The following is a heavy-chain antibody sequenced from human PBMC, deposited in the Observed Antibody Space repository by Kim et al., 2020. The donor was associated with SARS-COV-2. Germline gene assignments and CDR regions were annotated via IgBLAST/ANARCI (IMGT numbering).Heavy chain of an antibody. V-gene: IGHV4-59*01. Sequence: SETLSLTCTVSGGSISSYYWSWIRQPPGKGLEWIGYIYYSGSTNYNPSLKSRVTISVDTSKNQFSLKLSSVTAADTAVYYCARHNSSGGQAGFDYWGQGTLGTVSS. CDR1: GGSISSYY. CDR3: ARHNSSGGQAGFDY. J-gene: IGHJ4*02. D-gene: IGHD6-19*01. CDR2: IYYSGST.